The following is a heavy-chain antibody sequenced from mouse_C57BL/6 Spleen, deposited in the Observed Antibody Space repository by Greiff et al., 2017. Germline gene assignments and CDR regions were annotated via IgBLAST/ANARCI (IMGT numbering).Heavy chain of an antibody. J-gene: IGHJ4*01. CDR2: ILPGSGGT. Sequence: QVQLQQSGAELMKPGASVKLSCKATGYTFTGYWIEWVKQRPGHGLEWIGEILPGSGGTNYNEKFKGKATFTADTSSNTAYMQLSSLTTEDSAIYYCARRFGYYAMDYWGQGTSVTVSS. CDR1: GYTFTGYW. CDR3: ARRFGYYAMDY. V-gene: IGHV1-9*01.